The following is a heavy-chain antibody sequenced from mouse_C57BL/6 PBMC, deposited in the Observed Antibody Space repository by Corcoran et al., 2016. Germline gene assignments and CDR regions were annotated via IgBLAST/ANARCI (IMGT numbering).Heavy chain of an antibody. CDR3: ARGNWVPYYAMDY. D-gene: IGHD4-1*01. Sequence: QVQLKQSGAELVRPGASVKLSCKASGYTFTDYYINWVKQRPGQGLEWIARIYPGSGNTYYNEKFKGKATLTAEKSSSTAYMQLSSLTSEDSAVYFCARGNWVPYYAMDYWGQGTSVTVSS. CDR2: IYPGSGNT. CDR1: GYTFTDYY. V-gene: IGHV1-76*01. J-gene: IGHJ4*01.